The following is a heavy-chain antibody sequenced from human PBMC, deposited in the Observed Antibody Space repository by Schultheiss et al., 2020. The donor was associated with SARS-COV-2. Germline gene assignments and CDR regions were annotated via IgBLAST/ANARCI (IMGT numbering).Heavy chain of an antibody. CDR2: IKSKTDGGTT. CDR3: STQYFDY. J-gene: IGHJ4*02. V-gene: IGHV3-15*07. Sequence: GGSLRLSCAASGFTFSSYGMHWVRQAPGKGLEWVGRIKSKTDGGTTDYAAPLKGRFTISRDESYNTLYLQMNSLKTDDTAVYFCSTQYFDYWGRGTLVTVSS. CDR1: GFTFSSYG.